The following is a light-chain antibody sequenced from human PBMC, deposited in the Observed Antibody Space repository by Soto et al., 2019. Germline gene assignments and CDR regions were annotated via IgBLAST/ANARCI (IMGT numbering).Light chain of an antibody. J-gene: IGLJ1*01. V-gene: IGLV8-61*01. CDR3: LLYMGSGLYV. CDR2: STN. CDR1: SGSVSTSYY. Sequence: QAVVTQEPSFSVSPGGTVTLTCGLSSGSVSTSYYPSWYQQTPGQALRTLIYSTNTRSSGVPDRFSGSILGNKAALTITGAQADDESDYYCLLYMGSGLYVFGTGTKLTVL.